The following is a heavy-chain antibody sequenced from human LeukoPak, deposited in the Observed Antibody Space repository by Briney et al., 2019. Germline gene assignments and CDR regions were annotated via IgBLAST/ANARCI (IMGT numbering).Heavy chain of an antibody. CDR1: GGTFSSYA. V-gene: IGHV1-69*04. CDR2: IIPILGIA. J-gene: IGHJ4*02. CDR3: ARGGHGGNSGSYFDY. Sequence: SVKVSCKASGGTFSSYAISWVRQAPGQGLEWMGRIIPILGIANYAQKFQGRVTITADKSTSTAYMELSSLRSEDTAVYYCARGGHGGNSGSYFDYWGQGTLVAVSS. D-gene: IGHD2-21*02.